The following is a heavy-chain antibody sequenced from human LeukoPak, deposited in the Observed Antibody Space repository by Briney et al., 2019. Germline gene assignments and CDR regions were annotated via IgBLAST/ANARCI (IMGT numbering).Heavy chain of an antibody. D-gene: IGHD6-13*01. CDR2: ISSSSSTI. CDR1: GFTLSSYS. Sequence: GGSLRLSRAASGFTLSSYSMNWVRQAPGKGLEWVSYISSSSSTIYYADSVKGRFTISRDNAKNSLYLQMNSLREEDTAVYYCARDYRIAAAGADCWGQGTLVTVSS. CDR3: ARDYRIAAAGADC. V-gene: IGHV3-48*02. J-gene: IGHJ4*02.